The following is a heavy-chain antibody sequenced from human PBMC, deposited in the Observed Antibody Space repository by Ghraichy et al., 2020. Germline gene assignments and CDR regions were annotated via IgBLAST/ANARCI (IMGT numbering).Heavy chain of an antibody. J-gene: IGHJ4*02. CDR2: IKQDGTEK. CDR3: ARCGYSYGSHFDY. D-gene: IGHD5-18*01. V-gene: IGHV3-7*03. Sequence: SCAASGLTFSSDWMTWVRQAPGKGLEWVASIKQDGTEKFYGNSVKGRFTISRDNAKNSLYLQMNSLRAEDTAVYFCARCGYSYGSHFDYWGQGTLVTVSS. CDR1: GLTFSSDW.